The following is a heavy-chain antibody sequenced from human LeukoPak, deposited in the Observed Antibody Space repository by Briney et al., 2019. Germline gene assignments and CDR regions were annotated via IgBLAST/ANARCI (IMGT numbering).Heavy chain of an antibody. V-gene: IGHV3-23*01. J-gene: IGHJ3*02. CDR3: AKIHQNRVVVGAKGAFDI. CDR2: IGSSGGGT. D-gene: IGHD2-15*01. Sequence: QTGGSLRLSCEASGLTFNNYAMHWVRQSSGEGLEWVSGIGSSGGGTYYADSVKGRFTISRDTSKDTVYLQMDSLRAEDTAIYYCAKIHQNRVVVGAKGAFDIWGQGTVVTVSS. CDR1: GLTFNNYA.